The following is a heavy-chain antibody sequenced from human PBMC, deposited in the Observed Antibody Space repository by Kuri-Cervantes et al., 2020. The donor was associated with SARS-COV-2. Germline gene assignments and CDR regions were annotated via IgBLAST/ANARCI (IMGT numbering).Heavy chain of an antibody. CDR1: GFTFSSYA. J-gene: IGHJ6*03. CDR3: ARDHQYYDFWSGYFTKDYYYYYYMDV. V-gene: IGHV3-30*04. CDR2: ISYDGSNK. D-gene: IGHD3-3*01. Sequence: GESLKISCAASGFTFSSYAMHWVRQAPGKGLEWVAVISYDGSNKYYADSVKGRFTISRDNSKNTLYLQMNSLRAEGTAVYYCARDHQYYDFWSGYFTKDYYYYYYMDVWGKGTTVTVSS.